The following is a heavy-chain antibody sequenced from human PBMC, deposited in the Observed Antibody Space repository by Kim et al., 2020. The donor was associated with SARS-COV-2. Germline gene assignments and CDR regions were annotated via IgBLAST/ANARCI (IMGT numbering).Heavy chain of an antibody. CDR3: AAESTVTTFGDV. Sequence: SVKVSCKASGFTFTSSAVQWVRQARGQRREWIGWIVVGSGNTNYAQKFQERVTITRDMSTSTAYMELSSLRSEDTAVYYCAAESTVTTFGDVWGQGTTVTVSS. J-gene: IGHJ6*02. CDR2: IVVGSGNT. V-gene: IGHV1-58*01. CDR1: GFTFTSSA. D-gene: IGHD4-17*01.